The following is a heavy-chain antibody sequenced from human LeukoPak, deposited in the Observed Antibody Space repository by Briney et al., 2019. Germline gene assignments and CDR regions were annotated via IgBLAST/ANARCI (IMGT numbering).Heavy chain of an antibody. CDR1: GFTVSSNY. V-gene: IGHV3-53*01. Sequence: HPGGSLRLSCAASGFTVSSNYMSWVRQAPGKGLEWVSVIYSGGSTYYAASVQGRFTISRDNSKNTLYLQMNSLRAEDTAVYYCARGLPSLYGSGSSYYFDYWGQGTLVTVSS. CDR3: ARGLPSLYGSGSSYYFDY. D-gene: IGHD3-10*01. CDR2: IYSGGST. J-gene: IGHJ4*02.